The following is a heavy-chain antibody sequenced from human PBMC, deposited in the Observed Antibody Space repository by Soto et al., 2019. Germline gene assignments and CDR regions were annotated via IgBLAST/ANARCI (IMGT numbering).Heavy chain of an antibody. D-gene: IGHD3-10*01. CDR3: AAGAGSGTYRFLDL. J-gene: IGHJ2*01. CDR2: ITGSGDDT. CDR1: TFTFSTYA. Sequence: EVQLLESGGGLLQPGGSLRLSCAASTFTFSTYAMRWVRQAPGKGLEWVSSITGSGDDTYYADSVRGRFTISRDNSKNTLVLRMRSLSAEDTAIYYCAAGAGSGTYRFLDLWGRGTLVTVSS. V-gene: IGHV3-23*01.